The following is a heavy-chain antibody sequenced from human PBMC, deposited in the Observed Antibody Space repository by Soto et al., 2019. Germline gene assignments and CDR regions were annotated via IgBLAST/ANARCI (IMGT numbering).Heavy chain of an antibody. V-gene: IGHV3-23*01. J-gene: IGHJ4*02. D-gene: IGHD3-22*01. CDR1: GFTFSSYA. CDR2: ISGSGGST. CDR3: AKGGRPPMYYYDRSGYFLIFDY. Sequence: EVQLLESGGGLVQPGGSLRLSCAASGFTFSSYAMSWVRQAPGKGLEWVSAISGSGGSTYYADSVKGRFTISRDNSKNTLYLQMNSLRAEDTAVYYCAKGGRPPMYYYDRSGYFLIFDYWGQGTLVTVSS.